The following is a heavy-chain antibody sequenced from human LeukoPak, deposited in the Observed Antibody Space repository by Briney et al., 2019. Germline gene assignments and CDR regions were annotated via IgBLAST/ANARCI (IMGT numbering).Heavy chain of an antibody. J-gene: IGHJ4*02. CDR1: GFTFSSYG. V-gene: IGHV3-33*01. CDR2: IWYDGSNK. CDR3: ARARDGYRTDYFDY. D-gene: IGHD5-24*01. Sequence: TGGSLRLFCAASGFTFSSYGMHWVRQAPGKGLEWVAVIWYDGSNKYYADSVKGRFTISRDNSKNTLYLQMNSLRAEDTAVYYCARARDGYRTDYFDYWGQGTLVTVSS.